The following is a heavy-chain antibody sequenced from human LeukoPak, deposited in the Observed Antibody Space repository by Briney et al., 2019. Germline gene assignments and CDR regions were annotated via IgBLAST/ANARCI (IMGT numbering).Heavy chain of an antibody. CDR3: ARVPVAVAVAFGI. V-gene: IGHV3-48*01. J-gene: IGHJ3*02. CDR1: GFTFSSYS. Sequence: GGSLRLSCAASGFTFSSYSMNWVRQAPGKGLEWVSYISSSSSTIYYADSVKGRFTISRDNAKNSLYLQMNSLRAEDTAVYYCARVPVAVAVAFGIWGQGTMVTVSS. CDR2: ISSSSSTI. D-gene: IGHD6-19*01.